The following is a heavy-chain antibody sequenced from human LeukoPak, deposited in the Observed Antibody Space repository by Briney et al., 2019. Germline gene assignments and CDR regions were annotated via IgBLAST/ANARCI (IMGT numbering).Heavy chain of an antibody. CDR2: IKSKTDGGTT. V-gene: IGHV3-15*01. Sequence: GGSLRLSCAASGFTFSNAWMSWVRQAPGKGLEWVGRIKSKTDGGTTDYAAPVKGRFTISRDDSKSTLYLQMNSLKTEDTAVYYCTTNYYDSSGYHSVWGQGTLVTVSS. CDR1: GFTFSNAW. CDR3: TTNYYDSSGYHSV. D-gene: IGHD3-22*01. J-gene: IGHJ4*02.